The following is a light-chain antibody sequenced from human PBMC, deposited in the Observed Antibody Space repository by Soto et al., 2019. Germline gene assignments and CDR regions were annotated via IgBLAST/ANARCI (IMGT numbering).Light chain of an antibody. CDR2: GNT. CDR3: QSYDSSLSGSV. Sequence: HSVLTQPPSMSGAPGQRVTISCTGSNSNIGAGYDVHWYQQLPGTAPKLLLYGNTNRPSGVPDRFSGSKSGTSASLAITGLQADDEADYYCQSYDSSLSGSVFGGGTQLTVL. J-gene: IGLJ2*01. CDR1: NSNIGAGYD. V-gene: IGLV1-40*01.